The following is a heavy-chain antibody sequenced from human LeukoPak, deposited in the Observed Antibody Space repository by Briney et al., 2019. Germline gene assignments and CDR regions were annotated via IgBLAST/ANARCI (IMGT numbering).Heavy chain of an antibody. CDR1: GYTFTGYY. D-gene: IGHD6-13*01. V-gene: IGHV1-2*02. J-gene: IGHJ6*02. CDR3: ARDGAAAAAGDYYYGMDV. Sequence: ASVKVSCKASGYTFTGYYMHWVRQAPGQGLEWMGWINPNSGGTNYAQKFQGRVTMTRDTSISTAYMELSRLRSDDTAVYYCARDGAAAAAGDYYYGMDVWGQGTTVTVSS. CDR2: INPNSGGT.